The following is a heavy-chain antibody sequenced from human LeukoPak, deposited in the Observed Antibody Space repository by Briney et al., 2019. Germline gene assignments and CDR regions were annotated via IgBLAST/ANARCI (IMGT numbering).Heavy chain of an antibody. Sequence: SETLSLTCTVSGDSISSYYWSWIRQPPGKGLEWIGYIYYSGGTYYNPSLKSRVTISVDTSKNQFSLKLRSVTAADTAVYYCARHVTISGPYDASDIWGQGTMVTVS. CDR1: GDSISSYY. D-gene: IGHD5-24*01. J-gene: IGHJ3*02. CDR2: IYYSGGT. V-gene: IGHV4-59*08. CDR3: ARHVTISGPYDASDI.